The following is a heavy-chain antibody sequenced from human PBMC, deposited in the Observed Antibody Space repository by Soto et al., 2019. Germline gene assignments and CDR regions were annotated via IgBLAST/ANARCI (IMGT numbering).Heavy chain of an antibody. J-gene: IGHJ4*02. D-gene: IGHD2-2*01. CDR3: ARVYCSSTSCYAPDY. V-gene: IGHV1-18*01. Sequence: ASVKVSCKASGYTFTSYGISWVRQAPGQGLEWMGWISAYNGNTNYAQKLQGRVAMTTDTSTSTAYMELRSLRSDDTAVYYCARVYCSSTSCYAPDYWGQGTLVTVSS. CDR1: GYTFTSYG. CDR2: ISAYNGNT.